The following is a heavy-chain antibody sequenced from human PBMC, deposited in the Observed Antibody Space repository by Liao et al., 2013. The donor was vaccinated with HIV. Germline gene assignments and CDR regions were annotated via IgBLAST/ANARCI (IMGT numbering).Heavy chain of an antibody. Sequence: QVQLQESGPGLVKPSETLSLTCTVSGDSITSGYWGWIRQSPGKGLEWIGYVSGSGSTNHSPSLKSRVTTSIDMSGSQFFLDLTALTAADTAVYYCARDPAWGSHWFDPWGQGTLVTVSS. CDR1: GDSITSGY. CDR3: ARDPAWGSHWFDP. D-gene: IGHD3-16*01. CDR2: VSGSGST. V-gene: IGHV4-59*01. J-gene: IGHJ5*02.